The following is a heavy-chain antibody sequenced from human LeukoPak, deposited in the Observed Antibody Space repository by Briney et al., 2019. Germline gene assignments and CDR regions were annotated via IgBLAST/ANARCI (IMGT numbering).Heavy chain of an antibody. CDR2: INPNSGGT. V-gene: IGHV1-2*02. J-gene: IGHJ4*02. CDR1: GYTFTGYY. CDR3: ARDLQSSSGYYYVVGY. D-gene: IGHD3-22*01. Sequence: ASVKVSCKASGYTFTGYYMHWVRRAPGQGLEWMGWINPNSGGTNYAQKFQGRVTMTRDTSISTAYMELSRLRSDDTAVYYCARDLQSSSGYYYVVGYWGQGTLVTVSS.